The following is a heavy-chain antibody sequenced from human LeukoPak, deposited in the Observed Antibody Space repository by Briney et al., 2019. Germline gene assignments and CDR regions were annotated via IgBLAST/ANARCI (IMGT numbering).Heavy chain of an antibody. V-gene: IGHV1-2*02. CDR1: GYTFTAYY. Sequence: ASVKVSCKASGYTFTAYYMHWVRQAPGQGLEWLGWINPNSGGTNYAQKFQGRVTVTRDTSITTAYMELSRLSSDDTAVYYCASSVSSRWAIIDYWGQGTLSPSPQ. CDR3: ASSVSSRWAIIDY. D-gene: IGHD6-13*01. J-gene: IGHJ4*02. CDR2: INPNSGGT.